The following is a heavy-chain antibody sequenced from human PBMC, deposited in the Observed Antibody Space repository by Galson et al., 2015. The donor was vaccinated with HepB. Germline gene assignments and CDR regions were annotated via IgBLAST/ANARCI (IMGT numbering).Heavy chain of an antibody. V-gene: IGHV3-23*01. Sequence: SLRLSCAASGFTFSGYAMNWVRQAPGKGLEWVSTISSSGGSTYYADSVKGRFTISRDNSKSTLYLQMNSLRAEDTAVYYCAKDLDSSDYYYYGMDVLGQGTTVTVSS. D-gene: IGHD3-22*01. CDR1: GFTFSGYA. CDR2: ISSSGGST. CDR3: AKDLDSSDYYYYGMDV. J-gene: IGHJ6*02.